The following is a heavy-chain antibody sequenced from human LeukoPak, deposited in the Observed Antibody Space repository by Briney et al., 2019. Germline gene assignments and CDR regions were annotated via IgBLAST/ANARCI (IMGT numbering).Heavy chain of an antibody. V-gene: IGHV4-4*07. D-gene: IGHD2-21*02. J-gene: IGHJ5*02. CDR1: GGSISSYY. Sequence: SETLSLTCTVSGGSISSYYWSWIRQPAGKGLEWIGRIYTSGSTNYNPSLKSRVTMSVDTSKNQFSLKLSSVTAADTAVYYCARHAYCGGDCYLNWFDPWGQGTLVTVSS. CDR3: ARHAYCGGDCYLNWFDP. CDR2: IYTSGST.